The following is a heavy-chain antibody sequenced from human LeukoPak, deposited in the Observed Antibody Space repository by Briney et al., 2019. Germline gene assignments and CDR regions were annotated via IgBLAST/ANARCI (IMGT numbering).Heavy chain of an antibody. J-gene: IGHJ3*02. CDR1: GFTVSSNY. D-gene: IGHD5-18*01. CDR2: IYSGDDT. CDR3: ARCSYGYLGAFDI. Sequence: GGSLRLSCAASGFTVSSNYMSWVRQAPGKGLEWVSVIYSGDDTFYAGSVKSISTISRDNSKNTLFLQMNRLRAEDTAVYYCARCSYGYLGAFDIWGQGTMVTVSS. V-gene: IGHV3-66*01.